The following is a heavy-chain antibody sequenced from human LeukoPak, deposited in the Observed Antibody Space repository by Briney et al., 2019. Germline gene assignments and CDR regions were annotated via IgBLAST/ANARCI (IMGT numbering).Heavy chain of an antibody. J-gene: IGHJ4*02. CDR3: AKGHYDSSGLPFDQ. Sequence: PGGSLRLSCAASGFSFSTYALHWVRQAPGKGPEWVAVIWYDGNHKYYAESVKGRFTISRDNSKNTLYLQMNSPTAEDTAVYHCAKGHYDSSGLPFDQWGQGTLVLVSS. V-gene: IGHV3-33*06. CDR1: GFSFSTYA. D-gene: IGHD3-22*01. CDR2: IWYDGNHK.